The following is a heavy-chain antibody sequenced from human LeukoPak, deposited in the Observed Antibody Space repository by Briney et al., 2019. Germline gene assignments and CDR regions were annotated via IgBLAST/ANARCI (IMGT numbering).Heavy chain of an antibody. CDR1: SGSISTSNYY. V-gene: IGHV4-39*07. Sequence: SETLSLTCTVSSGSISTSNYYWGWVRQPPGKALEWIGNIFYSGSTYYSPSLKSRVTISLDTSRNQFSLKLNSVTAADTAVYYCARLRFGELTWGQGTLVTVSS. CDR3: ARLRFGELT. D-gene: IGHD3-10*01. J-gene: IGHJ5*02. CDR2: IFYSGST.